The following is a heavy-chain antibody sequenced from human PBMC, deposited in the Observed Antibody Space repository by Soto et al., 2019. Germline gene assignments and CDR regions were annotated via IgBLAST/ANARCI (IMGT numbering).Heavy chain of an antibody. Sequence: SETLSLTCTVSGASISSYYWSWIRQPPGKGLEWIGYIYYSGSTNYNPSLKSRVTISVDTSKNRFSLKLSSVTAADTAVYYCARDTGFWNYDSSGYYPGWFDPWGQGTLVTVSS. CDR1: GASISSYY. CDR2: IYYSGST. J-gene: IGHJ5*02. CDR3: ARDTGFWNYDSSGYYPGWFDP. V-gene: IGHV4-59*01. D-gene: IGHD3-22*01.